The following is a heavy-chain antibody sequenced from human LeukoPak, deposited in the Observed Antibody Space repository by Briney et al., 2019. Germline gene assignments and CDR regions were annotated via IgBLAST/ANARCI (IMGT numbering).Heavy chain of an antibody. CDR3: ARSQSSSLIDY. V-gene: IGHV3-33*01. CDR2: IWYDGSSK. J-gene: IGHJ4*02. Sequence: GGSLRLSCAASGFSFSAYGVHWVRQAPGKGLEWVAVIWYDGSSKDYAGSVKGRFTLSRDNSKNTLYLQMNSLTVEGTAVYYCARSQSSSLIDYWGQGTLVTVSS. CDR1: GFSFSAYG. D-gene: IGHD6-13*01.